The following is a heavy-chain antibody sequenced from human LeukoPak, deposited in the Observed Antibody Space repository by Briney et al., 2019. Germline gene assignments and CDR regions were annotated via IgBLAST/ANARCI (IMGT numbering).Heavy chain of an antibody. Sequence: SVKVPCKASGGNFRNFAISWVRQAPGEGLEWMGGISPIFNRPHYAPKFQGRVTITADESTSTAYMELSGVRSDDTAVYFCARQGNQLLYYFYYLDVWGNGTTVTVSS. CDR2: ISPIFNRP. CDR3: ARQGNQLLYYFYYLDV. CDR1: GGNFRNFA. D-gene: IGHD1-14*01. V-gene: IGHV1-69*13. J-gene: IGHJ6*03.